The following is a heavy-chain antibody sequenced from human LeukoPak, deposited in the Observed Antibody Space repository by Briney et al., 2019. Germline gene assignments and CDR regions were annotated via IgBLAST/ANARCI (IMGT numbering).Heavy chain of an antibody. CDR1: GFTFSSYA. Sequence: GGSLRLSCAAPGFTFSSYAMHWVRQAPGRGLEYVSAISSNGGSTYYANSVKGRFTISRDNSKNTLYLQMGSLRAEDMAVYYCARVRGYYYYMDVWGKGTTVTVSS. CDR2: ISSNGGST. V-gene: IGHV3-64*01. D-gene: IGHD3-10*01. CDR3: ARVRGYYYYMDV. J-gene: IGHJ6*03.